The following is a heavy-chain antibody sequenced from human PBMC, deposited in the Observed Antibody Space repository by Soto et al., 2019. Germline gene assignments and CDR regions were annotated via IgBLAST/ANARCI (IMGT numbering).Heavy chain of an antibody. D-gene: IGHD6-6*01. CDR1: GLTFSSYV. CDR2: ITGSSGDT. CDR3: AKGSASTRPYYFDS. V-gene: IGHV3-23*01. Sequence: GGSLRLSCAASGLTFSSYVMSWVRQAPGKGLEWVSAITGSSGDTYYADSVKGRFTISRDHSKNTLYLQMSSLRAEDTALYFCAKGSASTRPYYFDSWGPGTLVTVSS. J-gene: IGHJ4*02.